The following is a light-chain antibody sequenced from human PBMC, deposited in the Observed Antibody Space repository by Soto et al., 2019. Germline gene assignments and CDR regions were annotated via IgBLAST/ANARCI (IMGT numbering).Light chain of an antibody. CDR1: QSLSRN. J-gene: IGKJ1*01. CDR3: QQYDNWPRT. V-gene: IGKV3-15*01. CDR2: GAS. Sequence: EIVMTQSPATLSVSPGERATLSCRASQSLSRNLAWYQHKPGQAPRLLIYGASTRATGIPARFSGSGSGTEFTLTTSSLQSVDFAVYYCQQYDNWPRTFGQGTKVEIK.